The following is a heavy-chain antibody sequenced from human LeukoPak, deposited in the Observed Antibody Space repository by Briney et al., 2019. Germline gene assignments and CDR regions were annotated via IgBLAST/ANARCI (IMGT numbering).Heavy chain of an antibody. CDR3: ARDYCSGGSCYEDY. CDR1: GFTFSGYE. Sequence: PGGSLRLSCAASGFTFSGYEMNWVRQAPGKGLEWVSYISSSGSTIYYADSVKGRFTISRDNAKNSLYLQMNSLRAEDTAVYYCARDYCSGGSCYEDYWGQGTLVTVSS. D-gene: IGHD2-15*01. V-gene: IGHV3-48*03. J-gene: IGHJ4*02. CDR2: ISSSGSTI.